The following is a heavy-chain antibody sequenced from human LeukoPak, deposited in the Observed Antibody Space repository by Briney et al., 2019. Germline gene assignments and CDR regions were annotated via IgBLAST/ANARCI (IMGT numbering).Heavy chain of an antibody. V-gene: IGHV3-48*03. CDR3: TRRPY. CDR1: GFTFSSSE. CDR2: INSNGDFK. J-gene: IGHJ4*02. Sequence: PGGPLRLSCTASGFTFSSSEMNWVRQAPGKGLEWVSYINSNGDFKYYADSVKGRFTISRDNAKNSLYLQMNSLRAEDTAVYYCTRRPYWGRGTLVTVST.